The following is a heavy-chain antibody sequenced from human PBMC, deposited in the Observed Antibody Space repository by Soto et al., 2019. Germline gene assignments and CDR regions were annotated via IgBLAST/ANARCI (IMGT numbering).Heavy chain of an antibody. Sequence: QVQLQESGPGPVKASETLSLTCTLSGGSTSGNYWSWIRQPAGKGLEWIGRIYSSGRTHYNPSLKSRVTVSVSTNDFSLKLNAVTAADTAVYYCARDFDVNTALDYWYFDLWGRGALVTVSS. CDR2: IYSSGRT. CDR3: ARDFDVNTALDYWYFDL. CDR1: GGSTSGNY. V-gene: IGHV4-4*07. J-gene: IGHJ2*01. D-gene: IGHD5-18*01.